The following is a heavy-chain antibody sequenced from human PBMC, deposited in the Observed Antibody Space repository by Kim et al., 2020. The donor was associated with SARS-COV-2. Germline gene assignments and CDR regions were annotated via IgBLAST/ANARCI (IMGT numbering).Heavy chain of an antibody. CDR1: GGSISSYY. J-gene: IGHJ4*02. Sequence: SETLSLTCTVSGGSISSYYWSWIRQPPGKGLEWIGYIYYSGSTNYNPSLKSRVTISVDTSKNQFSLKLSSVTAADTAVYYCASSIGEPPHGYYGYWGQGTLVTVSS. CDR2: IYYSGST. V-gene: IGHV4-59*08. D-gene: IGHD2-21*01. CDR3: ASSIGEPPHGYYGY.